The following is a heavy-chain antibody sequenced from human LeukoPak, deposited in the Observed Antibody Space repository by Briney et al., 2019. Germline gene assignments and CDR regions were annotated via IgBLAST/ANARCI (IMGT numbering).Heavy chain of an antibody. V-gene: IGHV4-39*07. CDR2: IYYSGST. J-gene: IGHJ4*02. CDR3: ARVGRGFTVTLPFDY. Sequence: SETLSLTCTVSGGSISSYYWSWIRQPPGKGLEWIGSIYYSGSTYYNPSLKSRVTISVDTSKNQFSLKLSSVTAADTAVYYCARVGRGFTVTLPFDYWGQGTLVTVSS. CDR1: GGSISSYY. D-gene: IGHD4-17*01.